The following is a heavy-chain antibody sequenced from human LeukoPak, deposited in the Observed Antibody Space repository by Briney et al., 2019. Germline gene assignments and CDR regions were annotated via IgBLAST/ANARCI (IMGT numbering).Heavy chain of an antibody. Sequence: RGSLRLSCAASGFTFSSYGMHWVRQAPGKGLEWVAVTWYDRSNKYYADSVKGRFTISRDNSKNTLYLQMNSLRAEDTAVYYCARSTGLADYYFDYWGQGTLVTVSS. CDR2: TWYDRSNK. V-gene: IGHV3-33*08. J-gene: IGHJ4*02. CDR1: GFTFSSYG. CDR3: ARSTGLADYYFDY. D-gene: IGHD1-1*01.